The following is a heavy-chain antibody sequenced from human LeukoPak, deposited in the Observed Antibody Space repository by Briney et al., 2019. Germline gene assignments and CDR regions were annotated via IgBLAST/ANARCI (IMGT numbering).Heavy chain of an antibody. Sequence: SETLSLTCAVYGGSFSGYYWSWIRQPPGKGLEWIGYIYYSGSTNYNPSLKSRVTISVDTSKNQFSLKLSSVTAAGTAVYYCARINYYDSSGYPHYWGQGTLVTVSS. D-gene: IGHD3-22*01. J-gene: IGHJ4*02. CDR1: GGSFSGYY. CDR2: IYYSGST. CDR3: ARINYYDSSGYPHY. V-gene: IGHV4-59*01.